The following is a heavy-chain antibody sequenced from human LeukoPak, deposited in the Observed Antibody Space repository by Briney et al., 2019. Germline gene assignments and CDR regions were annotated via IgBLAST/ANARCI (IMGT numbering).Heavy chain of an antibody. CDR1: GFTFSTYA. J-gene: IGHJ4*02. Sequence: GGSLRLSCAASGFTFSTYAVHWVRLAPGKGLEWVAVISYDGSNQDYGDSVKGRFTISRDNSKNTLNLQMNSLRAEDTAVYYCARESAYSITWRNIYFDYWGQGTLVTVSS. D-gene: IGHD2-2*01. CDR3: ARESAYSITWRNIYFDY. CDR2: ISYDGSNQ. V-gene: IGHV3-30*04.